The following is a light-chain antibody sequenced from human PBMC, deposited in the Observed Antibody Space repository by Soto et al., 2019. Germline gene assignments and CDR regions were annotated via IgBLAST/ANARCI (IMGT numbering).Light chain of an antibody. CDR2: GAS. V-gene: IGKV3-20*01. CDR1: QSVSSSY. CDR3: QQYGSSPLWT. Sequence: EIVLTQSPGTLSLSPGERATLSCRASQSVSSSYLAWYQQKPGQAPRLLIYGASSRATCIPDRFSGSGSGTDFTLTISRLEPEDFAVYYCQQYGSSPLWTFGQGTKVDIK. J-gene: IGKJ1*01.